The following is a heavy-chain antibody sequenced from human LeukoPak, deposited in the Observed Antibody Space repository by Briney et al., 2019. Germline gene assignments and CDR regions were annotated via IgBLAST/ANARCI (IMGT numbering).Heavy chain of an antibody. CDR3: AKDDPAVDLDY. J-gene: IGHJ4*02. V-gene: IGHV3-30*18. CDR2: ISYDGSNK. D-gene: IGHD5-18*01. Sequence: GGSLRLSCAASGFTFSSYGMHWVRQAPGKGLEWVAVISYDGSNKYYADSVKGRFTISRDNSKNTLYLQMNSLRAEDTAVYYCAKDDPAVDLDYWGQGTLVTVSS. CDR1: GFTFSSYG.